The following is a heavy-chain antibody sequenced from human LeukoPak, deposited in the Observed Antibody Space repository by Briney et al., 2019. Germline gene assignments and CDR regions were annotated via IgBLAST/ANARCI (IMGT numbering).Heavy chain of an antibody. V-gene: IGHV1-46*01. CDR3: LVLGYCSGGSCPPNAFDI. Sequence: ASVKVSCKASGYTFTSYYMHWVRQAPGQGLEWMGIINPSGGSTSYAQKFQGRVTMTRDTSTSTAYMELSSLRSEDTAVYYCLVLGYCSGGSCPPNAFDIWGQGTMVTVSS. D-gene: IGHD2-15*01. CDR1: GYTFTSYY. J-gene: IGHJ3*02. CDR2: INPSGGST.